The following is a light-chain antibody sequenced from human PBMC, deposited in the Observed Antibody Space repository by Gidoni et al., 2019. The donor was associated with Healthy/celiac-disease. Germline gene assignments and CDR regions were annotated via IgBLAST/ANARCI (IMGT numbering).Light chain of an antibody. CDR1: SGHSRYT. J-gene: IGLJ2*01. Sequence: QLVATQPPSASASLGASVTLTCTLTSGHSRYTIAWHPQRPGQGPRFIMKLNGDGSHNKGDGVPDRFSGFSSGAERYLTISNLQSEDEADYYCQTWGTGIKVFGGGTKLTVL. CDR3: QTWGTGIKV. V-gene: IGLV4-69*02. CDR2: LNGDGSH.